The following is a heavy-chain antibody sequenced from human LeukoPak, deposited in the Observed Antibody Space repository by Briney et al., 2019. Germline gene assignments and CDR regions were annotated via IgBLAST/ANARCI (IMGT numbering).Heavy chain of an antibody. CDR1: GFTFSSYS. V-gene: IGHV3-21*01. CDR3: ARDSVAGGDY. D-gene: IGHD6-19*01. Sequence: GGSLRLPCAASGFTFSSYSMNWVRQAPGKGLEWVSSISSSSSYIYYADSVKGRFTISRDNAKNSLYLQMNSLRAEDTAVYYCARDSVAGGDYWGQGTLVTVSS. CDR2: ISSSSSYI. J-gene: IGHJ4*02.